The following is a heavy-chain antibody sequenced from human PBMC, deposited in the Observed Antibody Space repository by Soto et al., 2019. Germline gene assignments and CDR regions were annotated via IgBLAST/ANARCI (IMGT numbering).Heavy chain of an antibody. Sequence: ASVKVSCKVSGYTLTELSMHWVRQAPGKGLERMGGFDPEDGETIYAQKFQGRVTMTEDTSTDTAYMELSSLRSEDTAVYYCATKPLLRYFGFGIDYWGQGTLVTVSS. V-gene: IGHV1-24*01. J-gene: IGHJ4*02. CDR2: FDPEDGET. CDR3: ATKPLLRYFGFGIDY. D-gene: IGHD3-9*01. CDR1: GYTLTELS.